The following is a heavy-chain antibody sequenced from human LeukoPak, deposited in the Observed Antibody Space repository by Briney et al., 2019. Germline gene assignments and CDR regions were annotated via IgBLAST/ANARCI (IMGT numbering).Heavy chain of an antibody. CDR2: FSYSGSI. J-gene: IGHJ5*02. CDR3: ARDRTVVVVVAATQAHWFDP. V-gene: IGHV4-39*07. Sequence: SEALSLTCTVSRDSIRSSNNYYWAWIRQPPGKGLEWLGSFSYSGSISYNASPKSRVTMSVATSKSQFSLKLSSVTAADTAGYYCARDRTVVVVVAATQAHWFDPWGQGTLVTVSS. D-gene: IGHD2-15*01. CDR1: RDSIRSSNNYY.